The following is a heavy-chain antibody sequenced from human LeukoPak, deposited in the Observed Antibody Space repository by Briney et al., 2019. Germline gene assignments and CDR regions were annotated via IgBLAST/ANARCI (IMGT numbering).Heavy chain of an antibody. Sequence: GGSLRLSCAASGFTFGKYYMSWIRQAPGKGLEWISYIVNSGGTTSYADSVQGRFTISSDDAKNSLYPQMNSLRAEDTAVYYCAGGYGSGSYSAWGQGIPVTVSS. J-gene: IGHJ5*02. V-gene: IGHV3-11*01. CDR3: AGGYGSGSYSA. CDR1: GFTFGKYY. CDR2: IVNSGGTT. D-gene: IGHD3-10*01.